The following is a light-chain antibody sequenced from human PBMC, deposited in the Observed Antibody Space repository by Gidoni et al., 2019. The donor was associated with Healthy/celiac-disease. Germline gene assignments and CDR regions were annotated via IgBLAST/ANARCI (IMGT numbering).Light chain of an antibody. CDR2: EVS. V-gene: IGLV2-8*01. J-gene: IGLJ2*01. CDR1: SSDVGGYNY. CDR3: SSYAGSNNRV. Sequence: QSALTQPPSASGSPGQSVTIPFTGTSSDVGGYNYVSWYQQHPGKAPKLMIYEVSKRPSGVPDRFSGSKSGNTASLTVSGLQAEDEADYYCSSYAGSNNRVFGGGTKLTVL.